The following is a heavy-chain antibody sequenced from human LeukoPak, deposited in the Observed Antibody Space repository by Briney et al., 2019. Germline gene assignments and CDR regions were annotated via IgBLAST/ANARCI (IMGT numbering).Heavy chain of an antibody. J-gene: IGHJ6*02. CDR2: ISGSGGST. CDR1: GFTFISYA. D-gene: IGHD1-14*01. V-gene: IGHV3-23*01. CDR3: AKSGTTGYYYDGMDV. Sequence: GGSLRLSCSASGFTFISYAMSSVRQAPGKGLEWVSAISGSGGSTYDADSVKGRFTISRDNSKNTLYLQMNSLRAEDTAVYYCAKSGTTGYYYDGMDVWGQGTTVTVSS.